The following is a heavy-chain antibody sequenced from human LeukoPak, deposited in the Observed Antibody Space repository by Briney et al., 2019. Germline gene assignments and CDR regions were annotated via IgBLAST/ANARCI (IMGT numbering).Heavy chain of an antibody. CDR3: ARVRGGYCSSTSCRYYYYGMDV. V-gene: IGHV4-59*10. J-gene: IGHJ6*02. D-gene: IGHD2-2*01. CDR2: IYTSGST. CDR1: GGSFSGYY. Sequence: SETLSLTCAVYGGSFSGYYWSWIRQPPGKGLEWIGRIYTSGSTNYNPSLKSRVTMSVDTSKNQFSLKLSSVTAADTAVYYCARVRGGYCSSTSCRYYYYGMDVWGQGTTVTVSS.